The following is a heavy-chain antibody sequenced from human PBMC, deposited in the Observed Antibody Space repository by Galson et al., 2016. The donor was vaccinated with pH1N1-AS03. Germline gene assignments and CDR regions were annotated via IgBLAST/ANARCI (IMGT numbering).Heavy chain of an antibody. J-gene: IGHJ4*02. D-gene: IGHD2-8*02. CDR1: GFIFSDYW. V-gene: IGHV3-74*03. Sequence: SLRLSCAASGFIFSDYWMHWVRQAPGKGLVWVARMNREGTYRTYADPVKGRFTISRDNAKNTLFLQMDSLRAEDTAVYYCVSPYCTGVNCYPGAYWGQGARVTVSS. CDR2: MNREGTYR. CDR3: VSPYCTGVNCYPGAY.